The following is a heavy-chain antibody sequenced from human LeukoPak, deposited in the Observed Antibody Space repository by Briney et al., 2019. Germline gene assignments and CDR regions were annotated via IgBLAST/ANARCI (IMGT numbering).Heavy chain of an antibody. V-gene: IGHV4-39*01. CDR2: IYYSGST. J-gene: IGHJ3*02. CDR1: GGSISSSSYY. CDR3: ARREMATIKSDYAFDI. D-gene: IGHD5-24*01. Sequence: SETLSLTCTVSGGSISSSSYYWGWIRQPPGKGLEWIGSIYYSGSTYYNPSLKSRVTISVDTSKNQFSLKLSSVTAADTAVYYCARREMATIKSDYAFDIWGQGTMVTVSS.